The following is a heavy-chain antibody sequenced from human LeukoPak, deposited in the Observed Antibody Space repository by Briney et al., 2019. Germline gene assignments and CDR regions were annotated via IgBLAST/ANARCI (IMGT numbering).Heavy chain of an antibody. CDR2: ISGSGGST. Sequence: GGSLRLSCAAPGFTFSSYAMSWVRQARGKGLEGVSAISGSGGSTYYADSVKGRFTISRDNSKNTLYLQMNSLRAEDTAVYYCAKEPYSSGWYGVYFLDYWGQGTLVTVSS. CDR1: GFTFSSYA. J-gene: IGHJ4*02. V-gene: IGHV3-23*01. D-gene: IGHD6-19*01. CDR3: AKEPYSSGWYGVYFLDY.